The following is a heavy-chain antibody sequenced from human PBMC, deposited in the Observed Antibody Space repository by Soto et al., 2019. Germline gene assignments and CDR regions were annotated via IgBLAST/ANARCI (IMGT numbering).Heavy chain of an antibody. Sequence: AASVKVSCKASGYSFINYYTHWVRRSPGQGFEWMGRISPKSGVTDYAQKFQGRVSLTWDTSLNTAYMELSSLMSEDTAVYYCARPPGYISDWYYFDLWGQGTQVTVSS. D-gene: IGHD3-9*01. V-gene: IGHV1-2*02. J-gene: IGHJ4*02. CDR3: ARPPGYISDWYYFDL. CDR1: GYSFINYY. CDR2: ISPKSGVT.